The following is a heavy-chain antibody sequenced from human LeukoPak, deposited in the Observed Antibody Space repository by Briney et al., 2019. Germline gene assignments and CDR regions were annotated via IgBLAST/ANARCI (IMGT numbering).Heavy chain of an antibody. CDR3: TTDYYDSSGYVF. V-gene: IGHV3-49*04. J-gene: IGHJ4*02. D-gene: IGHD3-22*01. CDR2: IRSKAYGGTT. Sequence: GGSLRLSCAVSGFTLTNHGVSWVRQAPGKGLEWVGFIRSKAYGGTTEYAASVKGRFTISRDDSKNMLYLQMNSLKTEDTAVYFCTTDYYDSSGYVFWGQGTLVTVSS. CDR1: GFTLTNHG.